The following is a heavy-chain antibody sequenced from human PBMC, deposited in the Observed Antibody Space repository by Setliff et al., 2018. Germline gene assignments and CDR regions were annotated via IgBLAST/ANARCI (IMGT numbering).Heavy chain of an antibody. CDR3: ARDRGGYDFWSGYFNL. CDR2: INQHGSEK. CDR1: GFTFDYYW. V-gene: IGHV3-7*01. J-gene: IGHJ4*02. Sequence: GGSLRLSCAASGFTFDYYWMTWVRQAPGKGLEWVAIINQHGSEKYYVDSVKGRFTISRDNAKNSLYLQINSLRPEDTAVYYCARDRGGYDFWSGYFNLWGQGTLVTVSS. D-gene: IGHD3-3*01.